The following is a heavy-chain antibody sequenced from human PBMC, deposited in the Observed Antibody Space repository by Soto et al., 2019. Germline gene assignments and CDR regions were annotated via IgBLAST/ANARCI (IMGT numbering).Heavy chain of an antibody. CDR3: AREKDLAYCGGDCSARPATFDY. J-gene: IGHJ4*02. Sequence: SETLSLTCTVSGGSISSYYWSWIRQPAGKGLEWIGRIYTSGSTNYNPSLKSRVTMSVDTSKNQFSLKLSSVTAADTAVYYCAREKDLAYCGGDCSARPATFDYWGQGTLVTVSS. D-gene: IGHD2-21*02. V-gene: IGHV4-4*07. CDR2: IYTSGST. CDR1: GGSISSYY.